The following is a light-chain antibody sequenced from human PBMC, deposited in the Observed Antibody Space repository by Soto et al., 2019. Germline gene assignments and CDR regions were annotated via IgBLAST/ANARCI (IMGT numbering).Light chain of an antibody. J-gene: IGLJ1*01. CDR1: SSDVGNNNY. V-gene: IGLV2-14*01. CDR2: DVT. Sequence: QSALTQPASVSGSPGQSITISCTGTSSDVGNNNYVSWYQQNPGKAPKLIICDVTDRPSGVSNRFSGSKSGNTASLTISGLQSDDEAAYYCSSFTGSSYVFGTGTKVNV. CDR3: SSFTGSSYV.